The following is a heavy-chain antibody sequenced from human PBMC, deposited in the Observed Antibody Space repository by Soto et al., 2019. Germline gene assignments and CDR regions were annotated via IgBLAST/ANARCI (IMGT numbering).Heavy chain of an antibody. J-gene: IGHJ4*02. D-gene: IGHD6-6*01. CDR1: GVSISIPNW. V-gene: IGHV4-4*02. CDR3: ARDRPGPQHYFDY. Sequence: TSETLSLTCAVSGVSISIPNWWAWVRQAPGKGLEWIGEIDHSGTTNYNPSLNSRVTISLDRSKNQFSLRLSSVAAADTAVYYCARDRPGPQHYFDYWGLGNMVTVSS. CDR2: IDHSGTT.